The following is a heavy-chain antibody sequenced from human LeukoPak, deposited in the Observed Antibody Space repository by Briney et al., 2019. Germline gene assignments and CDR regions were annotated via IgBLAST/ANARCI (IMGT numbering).Heavy chain of an antibody. CDR2: IYYDGTNK. CDR3: TREEVRAPLDN. V-gene: IGHV3-33*01. Sequence: GGSLRLSCAASGFTFSSYGMHWVRQAPGKGLEWVALIYYDGTNKYYADSVKGRFTVSRDNSKNTLYLQMNILRAEDTGVYYCTREEVRAPLDNWGQGTLVTVSS. J-gene: IGHJ4*02. D-gene: IGHD3-10*01. CDR1: GFTFSSYG.